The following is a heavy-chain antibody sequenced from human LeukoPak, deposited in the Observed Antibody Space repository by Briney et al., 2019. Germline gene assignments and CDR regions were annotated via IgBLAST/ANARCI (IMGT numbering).Heavy chain of an antibody. Sequence: GGSLRLSCAASGFTFSSHWMNWVRQAPGKGLERVANIKKDGSEKYCVDSVKGRFTISRDNAKKSLYLQMNSLRAEDTAVYYCAGSRVPGAVDIWGQGTMVTVSS. CDR3: AGSRVPGAVDI. D-gene: IGHD2-2*01. J-gene: IGHJ3*02. CDR2: IKKDGSEK. CDR1: GFTFSSHW. V-gene: IGHV3-7*05.